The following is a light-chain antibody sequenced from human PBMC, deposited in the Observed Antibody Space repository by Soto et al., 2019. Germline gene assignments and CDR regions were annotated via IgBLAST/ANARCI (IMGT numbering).Light chain of an antibody. CDR3: QQRSNWPPLFT. CDR2: DAS. V-gene: IGKV3-11*01. Sequence: EIVLTQSPVTLSLSPGERATLSSRASQSVSSYLAWYQQKPGQAPRLLIYDASNRATGIPARFSGSGSGTDFTLTISSLEPEDFAVYYCQQRSNWPPLFTFGPGTKVDIK. J-gene: IGKJ3*01. CDR1: QSVSSY.